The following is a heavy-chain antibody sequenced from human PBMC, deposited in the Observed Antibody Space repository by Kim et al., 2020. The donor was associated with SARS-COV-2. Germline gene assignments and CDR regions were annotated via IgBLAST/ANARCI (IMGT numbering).Heavy chain of an antibody. D-gene: IGHD3-10*01. V-gene: IGHV3-11*05. CDR2: ISASNSYT. J-gene: IGHJ4*02. CDR3: ARVLYGAGSHYYFDL. Sequence: GGSLRLSCAASAFTFSDFYMSWIRQAPGKGLEWVSYISASNSYTNYADSVKGRFTISRDNAKSSLYLQMSTLRAEDTAVYYCARVLYGAGSHYYFDLWGQGPLVTVSS. CDR1: AFTFSDFY.